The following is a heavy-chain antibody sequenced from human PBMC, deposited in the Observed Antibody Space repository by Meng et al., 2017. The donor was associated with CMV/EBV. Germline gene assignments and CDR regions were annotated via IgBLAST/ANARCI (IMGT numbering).Heavy chain of an antibody. CDR2: IYSGDSDT. D-gene: IGHD5-24*01. J-gene: IGHJ4*02. CDR1: GYSFTSYW. Sequence: GESLKIPRKGSGYSFTSYWIGWVRQMPGKGLEWMGIIYSGDSDTRYSPSFQGQVTISADKSISTAYLQWSSLKASDTAMYYCATAPIEMATNGGFFDYWGQGTLVTVSS. V-gene: IGHV5-51*01. CDR3: ATAPIEMATNGGFFDY.